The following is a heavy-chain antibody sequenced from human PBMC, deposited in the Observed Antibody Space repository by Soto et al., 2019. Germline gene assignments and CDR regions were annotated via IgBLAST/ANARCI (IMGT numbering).Heavy chain of an antibody. CDR2: INPHRGAT. Sequence: ASVKVSCKASGYTFSDYYIHWVRQAPGQGLEWMGWINPHRGATSYARHFQGYVTMTRDTSITTVYLEVTNLRFDGTAIYYCAREYNTSSEGPLDSWGQGTPVTVSS. J-gene: IGHJ4*02. CDR3: AREYNTSSEGPLDS. CDR1: GYTFSDYY. D-gene: IGHD1-20*01. V-gene: IGHV1-2*04.